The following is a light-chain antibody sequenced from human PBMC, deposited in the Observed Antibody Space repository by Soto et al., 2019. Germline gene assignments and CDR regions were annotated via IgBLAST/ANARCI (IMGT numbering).Light chain of an antibody. CDR1: QSVSSN. Sequence: EIVMTQSPATLSVSPGERAILSCRASQSVSSNLAWYQQKPGQAPRLLIYGASTRATGIPARFSGSGSGTEFTLTISSLQYEDFAVYYCQQYNNWPLYTFGQGTKLEIK. J-gene: IGKJ2*01. CDR3: QQYNNWPLYT. V-gene: IGKV3-15*01. CDR2: GAS.